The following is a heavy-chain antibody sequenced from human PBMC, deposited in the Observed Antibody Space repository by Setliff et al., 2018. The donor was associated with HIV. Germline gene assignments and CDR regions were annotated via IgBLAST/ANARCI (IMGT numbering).Heavy chain of an antibody. V-gene: IGHV1-58*02. CDR3: AREIGDYYDSSGYYPPTDYYYGMGV. D-gene: IGHD3-22*01. Sequence: SVKVSCKASGFTFTSSAMQWVRQARGQRLEWIGWIVVGSGNTNYAQKFQERVTITRDMSTSTAYMELSSLRSDDTAVYYCAREIGDYYDSSGYYPPTDYYYGMGVWGQGTTVTVSS. CDR1: GFTFTSSA. J-gene: IGHJ6*02. CDR2: IVVGSGNT.